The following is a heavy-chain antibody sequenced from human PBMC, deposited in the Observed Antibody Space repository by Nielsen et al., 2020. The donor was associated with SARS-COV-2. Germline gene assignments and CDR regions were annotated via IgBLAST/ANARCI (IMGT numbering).Heavy chain of an antibody. Sequence: GGSLRLSCAASGFTFSSYAMHWVRQAPGKGLEWVAVISYDGSNKYYADSVKGRFTISRDNSKNTLYLQMNSLRAEDTAVYYCARDYSSGWYLHEYDYGMDVWGQGTTVTVSS. CDR2: ISYDGSNK. CDR1: GFTFSSYA. J-gene: IGHJ6*02. V-gene: IGHV3-30-3*01. CDR3: ARDYSSGWYLHEYDYGMDV. D-gene: IGHD6-19*01.